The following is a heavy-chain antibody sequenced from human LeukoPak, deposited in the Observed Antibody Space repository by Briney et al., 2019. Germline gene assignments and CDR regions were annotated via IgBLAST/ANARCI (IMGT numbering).Heavy chain of an antibody. CDR1: GFTFGKYW. CDR2: IKLDGSEK. V-gene: IGHV3-7*03. Sequence: GGSLRLSCVASGFTFGKYWMSWVRQAPGKWLEWVANIKLDGSEKNYVDSVKGRFTISRDNTKNSLYLQMNSLRAEDTAVFYCARDQYDTWSRRGNFDSWGQGTLVIVSS. CDR3: ARDQYDTWSRRGNFDS. J-gene: IGHJ4*02. D-gene: IGHD3-3*01.